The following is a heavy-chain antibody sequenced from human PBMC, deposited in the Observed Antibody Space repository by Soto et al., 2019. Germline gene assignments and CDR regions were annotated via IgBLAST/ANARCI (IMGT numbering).Heavy chain of an antibody. CDR1: GFTFSSYA. V-gene: IGHV3-23*01. J-gene: IGHJ6*02. CDR2: ISGSGGST. CDR3: AKDGSNYDILTGYYYYYGMDV. Sequence: GGSLRLSCAASGFTFSSYAMSWVRQAPGKGLEWVSAISGSGGSTYYADSVKGRFTISRDNSKNTLYLQMNSPRAEDTAVYYCAKDGSNYDILTGYYYYYGMDVWGQGTTVTVSS. D-gene: IGHD3-9*01.